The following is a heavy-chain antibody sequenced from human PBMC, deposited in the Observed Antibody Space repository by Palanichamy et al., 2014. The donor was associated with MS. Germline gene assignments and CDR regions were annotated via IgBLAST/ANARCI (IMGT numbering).Heavy chain of an antibody. D-gene: IGHD2-8*02. J-gene: IGHJ6*03. CDR3: AKDGRRRVCTGGVCYKGGGWDYYYYYMDV. CDR2: YHMMKYK. V-gene: IGHV3-30*18. CDR1: GFTRSYG. Sequence: GRSLETLLCSSGFTRSYGMHWVRQAPGKGLEWWQLYHMMKYKYYADSVKGRFTISRDNSKNTLYLQMNSLRAEDTAVYYCAKDGRRRVCTGGVCYKGGGWDYYYYYMDVWGKGTTVTVSS.